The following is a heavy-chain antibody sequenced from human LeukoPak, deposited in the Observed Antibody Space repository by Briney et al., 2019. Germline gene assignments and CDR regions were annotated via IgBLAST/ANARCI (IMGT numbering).Heavy chain of an antibody. CDR2: ISAYNGNT. CDR1: GYTFTSYG. J-gene: IGHJ5*02. CDR3: AREHYYDSSGYYPFDP. D-gene: IGHD3-22*01. Sequence: ASVKVSCKASGYTFTSYGISWVRQAPGQGLEWMGWISAYNGNTNYAQKLQGRVTMTTDTSTSTAYMELRSLRSDDTAVYYCAREHYYDSSGYYPFDPWGQGTLATVSS. V-gene: IGHV1-18*01.